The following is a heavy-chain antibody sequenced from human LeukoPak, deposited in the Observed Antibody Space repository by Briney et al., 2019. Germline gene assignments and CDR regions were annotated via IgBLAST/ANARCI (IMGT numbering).Heavy chain of an antibody. CDR3: ARVMITFGGVIVMDV. CDR2: MNPNSGST. J-gene: IGHJ6*02. D-gene: IGHD3-16*02. V-gene: IGHV1-8*01. Sequence: ASVKVSCKASRYIFISYEINWVRQATGQGLEWMGWMNPNSGSTGYAQKFQGRVTMTRNTSISTAYMELSSLRSEDTAVYYCARVMITFGGVIVMDVWGQGTTVTVSS. CDR1: RYIFISYE.